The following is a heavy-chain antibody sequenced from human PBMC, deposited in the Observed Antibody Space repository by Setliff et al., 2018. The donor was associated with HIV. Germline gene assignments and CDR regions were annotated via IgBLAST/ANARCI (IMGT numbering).Heavy chain of an antibody. J-gene: IGHJ4*02. Sequence: ASVKVSCKASGYTFTNFAIHWLRQAPGQRFEWVGWINAGKGDTKYAQNFQGRVTISSDTSATTAFMEMRSLKSEDTALYYCARNGCSGDCYFWDFDYWGQGTVVTVSS. CDR2: INAGKGDT. D-gene: IGHD2-21*02. CDR1: GYTFTNFA. CDR3: ARNGCSGDCYFWDFDY. V-gene: IGHV1-3*01.